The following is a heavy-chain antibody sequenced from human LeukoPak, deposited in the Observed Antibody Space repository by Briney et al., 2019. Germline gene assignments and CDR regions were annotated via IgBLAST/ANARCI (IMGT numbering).Heavy chain of an antibody. CDR1: GDSISDRYYY. CDR3: ARRGSLLWFDP. D-gene: IGHD3-10*01. V-gene: IGHV4-39*01. J-gene: IGHJ5*02. CDR2: IYFSGET. Sequence: KPSETLSLTCTVSGDSISDRYYYWAWIRQPPGKGLEWIGSIYFSGETYYNPSLRSRVTISVDTSKNQSSLTLTSVTVADTSVYYCARRGSLLWFDPWGQGTLVTVSS.